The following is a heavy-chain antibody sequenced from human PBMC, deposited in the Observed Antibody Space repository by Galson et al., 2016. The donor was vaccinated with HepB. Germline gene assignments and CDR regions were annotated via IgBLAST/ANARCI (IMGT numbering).Heavy chain of an antibody. D-gene: IGHD3-22*01. V-gene: IGHV3-23*01. CDR1: GFMYRNYA. CDR3: AKDDDAIGYNPFDY. J-gene: IGHJ4*02. Sequence: SLRLSCAASGFMYRNYAMSWVRQAPGKGLEWVSVISGSGGTTFYGDSVKGRFTISRDNSKNALYLEMNGLRVEDTAVYYCAKDDDAIGYNPFDYWGQGTLVTVSS. CDR2: ISGSGGTT.